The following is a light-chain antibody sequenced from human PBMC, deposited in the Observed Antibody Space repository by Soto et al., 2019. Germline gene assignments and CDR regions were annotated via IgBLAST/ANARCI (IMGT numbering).Light chain of an antibody. CDR2: EVT. J-gene: IGLJ1*01. CDR1: SSDVGGYDY. V-gene: IGLV2-14*01. Sequence: QSALTQPASGSGSPGQSIAISCTGTSSDVGGYDYVSWYQQHPDKAPKLRIYEVTKRPSGVSNRFSGSKSGNTASLTISGLQPEDEADYYCSSHTSGSTRVFGSGTKLTVL. CDR3: SSHTSGSTRV.